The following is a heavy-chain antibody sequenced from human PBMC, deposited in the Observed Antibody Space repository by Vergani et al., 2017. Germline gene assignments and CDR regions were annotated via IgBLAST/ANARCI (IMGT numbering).Heavy chain of an antibody. V-gene: IGHV3-11*05. D-gene: IGHD3-9*01. CDR2: ISSSSSYT. Sequence: QVQLVESGGGLVKPGGSLRLSCAASGFTFSDYYMSWIRQAPGKGLEWVSYISSSSSYTNYADSVKGRFTISRDNAKNSLYLQMNSLRAEDTAVYYCARDRDILTGYPGGMDVWGQGTTVTVSS. CDR1: GFTFSDYY. CDR3: ARDRDILTGYPGGMDV. J-gene: IGHJ6*02.